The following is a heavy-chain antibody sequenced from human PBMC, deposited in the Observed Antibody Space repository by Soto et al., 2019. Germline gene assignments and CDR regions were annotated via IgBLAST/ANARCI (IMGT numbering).Heavy chain of an antibody. CDR1: GGSVSSGSYY. D-gene: IGHD4-17*01. CDR2: IYYSGST. J-gene: IGHJ4*01. Sequence: QVQLQESGPGLVKPSETLSLTCTVSGGSVSSGSYYWSWIRQPPGKGLEWIGYIYYSGSTNYNPSLRSRFTRSVDTSKNQFSLKLSSVTAADTAVYYCARTTVVTLDYWGHGTLVTVSA. CDR3: ARTTVVTLDY. V-gene: IGHV4-61*01.